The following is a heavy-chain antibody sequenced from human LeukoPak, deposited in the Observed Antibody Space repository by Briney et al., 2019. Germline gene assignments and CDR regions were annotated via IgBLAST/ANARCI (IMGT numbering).Heavy chain of an antibody. V-gene: IGHV3-30*02. CDR1: GFTFSSYG. CDR3: ANDLFANAQRGNYYYYYMDV. J-gene: IGHJ6*03. D-gene: IGHD2-21*01. Sequence: PGGSLRLSCAASGFTFSSYGMHWVRQAPGKGLEWVAFIRYDGSNKYYADSVKGRFTISRDNSKNTLYLQMNSLRAEDTAVYYCANDLFANAQRGNYYYYYMDVWGKGTTVTVSS. CDR2: IRYDGSNK.